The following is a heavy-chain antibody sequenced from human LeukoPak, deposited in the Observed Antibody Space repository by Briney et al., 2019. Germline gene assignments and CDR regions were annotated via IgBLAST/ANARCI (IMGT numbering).Heavy chain of an antibody. V-gene: IGHV3-23*01. CDR1: GFTFSSYA. Sequence: GGSLRLSCAASGFTFSSYAMSWVRQAPGRGLEWVSAISGSGGSTYYADSVKGRFTIPRDNSKNTLYLQMNSLRAEDTAVYYCAKDLDSSSWYGGAFDIWGQGTMVTVSS. J-gene: IGHJ3*02. CDR3: AKDLDSSSWYGGAFDI. CDR2: ISGSGGST. D-gene: IGHD6-13*01.